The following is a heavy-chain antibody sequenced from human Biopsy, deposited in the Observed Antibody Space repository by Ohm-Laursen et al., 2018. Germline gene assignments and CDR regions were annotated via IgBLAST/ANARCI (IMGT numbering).Heavy chain of an antibody. CDR2: IYTIGDT. CDR1: GASMTGYF. J-gene: IGHJ3*01. Sequence: TLSLTCTVSGASMTGYFWTWVRQPAGKGLEWIGHIYTIGDTTYNPSLESRVTMSLDTSENQFSLKITSLTAADTAVYFCAREDEGLLRALDLWGQGTMVTVSS. V-gene: IGHV4-4*07. D-gene: IGHD3-3*01. CDR3: AREDEGLLRALDL.